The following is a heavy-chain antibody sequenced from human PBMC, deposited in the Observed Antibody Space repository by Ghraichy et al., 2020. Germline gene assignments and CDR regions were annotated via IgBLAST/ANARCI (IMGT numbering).Heavy chain of an antibody. CDR3: AKSSNDYVWGSYRPYYYGMDV. CDR1: GFTFSSYA. Sequence: GGSLRLSCAASGFTFSSYAMSWVRQAPGKGLEWVSAISGSGGSTYYADSVKGRFTISRDNSKNTLYLQMNSLRAEDTAVYYCAKSSNDYVWGSYRPYYYGMDVWGQGTTVTVSS. CDR2: ISGSGGST. J-gene: IGHJ6*02. V-gene: IGHV3-23*01. D-gene: IGHD3-16*02.